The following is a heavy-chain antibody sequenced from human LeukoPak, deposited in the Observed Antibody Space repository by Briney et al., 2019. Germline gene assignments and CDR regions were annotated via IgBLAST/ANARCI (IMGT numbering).Heavy chain of an antibody. J-gene: IGHJ4*02. D-gene: IGHD5-12*01. Sequence: SETLSLTCTVSGGSVNSGSHYWCWIRQPPGKGLEWIGYIYYSGSTNYNPSLKSRATMSLDTSKNQFSLNLNSVTAADTAVYYCARDPGYSGIDYWGQGTLVTVSS. V-gene: IGHV4-61*01. CDR2: IYYSGST. CDR1: GGSVNSGSHY. CDR3: ARDPGYSGIDY.